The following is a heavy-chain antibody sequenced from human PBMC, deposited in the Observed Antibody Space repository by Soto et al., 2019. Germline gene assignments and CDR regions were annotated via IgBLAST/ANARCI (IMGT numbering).Heavy chain of an antibody. CDR1: GYSFATYA. J-gene: IGHJ5*02. Sequence: QVQLVQSGAEVKKPGPSVKVSCKASGYSFATYAIHSVRQAPGQGLEWMGWINPATGNTEYSDKFQDRVTFTRDTSATTAYMELRGVRSEDTAVYYCARRYKSAGWLEPWGQGTLVTVSS. CDR3: ARRYKSAGWLEP. D-gene: IGHD1-1*01. CDR2: INPATGNT. V-gene: IGHV1-3*01.